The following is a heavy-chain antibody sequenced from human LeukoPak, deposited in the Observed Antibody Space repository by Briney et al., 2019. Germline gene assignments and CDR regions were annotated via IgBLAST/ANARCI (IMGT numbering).Heavy chain of an antibody. CDR2: MNPNSGNT. CDR1: GYTFTSYD. J-gene: IGHJ3*02. CDR3: ATASTVTTERGSVVRAFDI. D-gene: IGHD4-17*01. Sequence: ASVKISCKXSGYTFTSYDINWVLQATGQGLEWMGRMNPNSGNTGYAQKFQGRVTMTRSTSISTAYVELSSLRSEDTAVYYCATASTVTTERGSVVRAFDIWGQGTMVTVSS. V-gene: IGHV1-8*01.